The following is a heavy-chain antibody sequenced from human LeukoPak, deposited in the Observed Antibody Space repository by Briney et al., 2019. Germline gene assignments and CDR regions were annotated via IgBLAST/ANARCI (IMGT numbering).Heavy chain of an antibody. CDR2: IYYSGST. D-gene: IGHD3-10*01. J-gene: IGHJ4*02. CDR1: GGSVSSGSYY. V-gene: IGHV4-61*01. CDR3: ASLSPVLLWFGVFDC. Sequence: SETLSLTCTVSGGSVSSGSYYWSWIRQPPGKGLEWIGYIYYSGSTNHNPSPKSRVTISVDTSKNQFSLKLSSVTAADTAVYYCASLSPVLLWFGVFDCWGQGTLVTVSS.